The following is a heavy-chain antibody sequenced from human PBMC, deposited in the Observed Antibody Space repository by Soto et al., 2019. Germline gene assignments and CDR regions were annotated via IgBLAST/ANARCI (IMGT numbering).Heavy chain of an antibody. J-gene: IGHJ4*02. CDR2: ISSNGGST. CDR3: ARDSTHPNYDFWSGYCDY. CDR1: GFTFSSYA. D-gene: IGHD3-3*01. V-gene: IGHV3-64*01. Sequence: GGSLRLSCAASGFTFSSYAMHWVRQAPGKGLEYVSAISSNGGSTYYANSVKGRFTISRDNSKNTLYLQMGSLRAEDMAVYYCARDSTHPNYDFWSGYCDYWGQGTLVTVSS.